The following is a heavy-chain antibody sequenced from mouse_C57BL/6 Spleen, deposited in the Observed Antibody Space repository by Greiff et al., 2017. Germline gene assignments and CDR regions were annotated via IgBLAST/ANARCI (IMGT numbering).Heavy chain of an antibody. V-gene: IGHV1-82*01. J-gene: IGHJ2*01. CDR1: GYAFSSSW. CDR2: IYPGDGDN. D-gene: IGHD2-1*01. Sequence: VQLQQSGPELVKPGASVKISCKASGYAFSSSWMNWVKQRPGKGLEWIGRIYPGDGDNNYNGKFKGKATLTADKSSSTAYMQLSSLTSEDSSVYFCAREEDYYGNFFDCWGQGTTLTVSS. CDR3: AREEDYYGNFFDC.